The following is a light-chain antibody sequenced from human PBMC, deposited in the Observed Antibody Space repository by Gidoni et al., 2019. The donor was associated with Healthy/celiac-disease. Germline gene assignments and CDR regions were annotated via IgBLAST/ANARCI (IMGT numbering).Light chain of an antibody. V-gene: IGKV3-15*01. Sequence: EIVMTQAQATLPVSPGERATLTCRASQSVSSNLAWYQQKLGQAPRLLSYGASTRATGIPATFSGGGSGTEFTLTISSLQSEDFAVYYCQQYNNCPPCTFGQGTKVEIK. CDR2: GAS. CDR1: QSVSSN. CDR3: QQYNNCPPCT. J-gene: IGKJ1*01.